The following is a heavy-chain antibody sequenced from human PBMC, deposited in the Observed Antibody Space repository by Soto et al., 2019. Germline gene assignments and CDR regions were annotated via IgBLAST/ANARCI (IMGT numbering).Heavy chain of an antibody. Sequence: QVQLVESGGGVVQPGRSLRLSCAASGFTFSSYGMHWVRQAPGKGLEWVAVIWYDGSNKYYADSVKGRFTISRDNSKNTLYLQMNSLRSEDTAVYYCARGTVHFDDWGQGTLVTVSS. CDR1: GFTFSSYG. D-gene: IGHD4-17*01. CDR2: IWYDGSNK. J-gene: IGHJ4*02. V-gene: IGHV3-33*01. CDR3: ARGTVHFDD.